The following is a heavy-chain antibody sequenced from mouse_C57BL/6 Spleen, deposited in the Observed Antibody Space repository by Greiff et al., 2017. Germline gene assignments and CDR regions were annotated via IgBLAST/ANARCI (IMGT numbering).Heavy chain of an antibody. J-gene: IGHJ2*01. CDR2: ISDGGSYT. CDR1: GFTFSSYA. V-gene: IGHV5-4*01. D-gene: IGHD1-1*01. Sequence: DVHLVESGGGLVKPGGSLKLSCAASGFTFSSYAMSWVRQTPEKRLEWVATISDGGSYTYYPDNVKGRFTISRDNAKNNLYLQMSHLKSEDTAMYYCAREGDYGSSPYYFDYWGQGTTLTVSS. CDR3: AREGDYGSSPYYFDY.